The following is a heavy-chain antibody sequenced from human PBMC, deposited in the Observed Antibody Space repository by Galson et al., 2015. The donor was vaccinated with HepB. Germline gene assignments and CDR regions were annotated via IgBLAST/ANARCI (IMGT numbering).Heavy chain of an antibody. Sequence: SLRLSCAASGFTFSSYIMHWVRQAPGKGLEYVSAISSNGGTTYYVDSVKGRFTISRDNSKNTMYLQMDSLRAENMAVYYCARGQIIGVTTHAFDIWGQGTMVTVSS. CDR1: GFTFSSYI. CDR2: ISSNGGTT. J-gene: IGHJ3*02. CDR3: ARGQIIGVTTHAFDI. V-gene: IGHV3-64*02. D-gene: IGHD2-21*02.